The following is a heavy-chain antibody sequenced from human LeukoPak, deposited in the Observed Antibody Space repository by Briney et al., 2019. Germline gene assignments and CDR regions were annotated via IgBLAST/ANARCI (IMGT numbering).Heavy chain of an antibody. J-gene: IGHJ3*02. CDR2: IYYSGST. CDR1: GGSISSYY. CDR3: ARYIASYPHDAFDI. Sequence: SETLSLTCTVSGGSISSYYWSWIRQPPGKGLEWIGYIYYSGSTSYNPSLKSRVTISVDTSKKQFSLKLSSVTAADTAFYCCARYIASYPHDAFDIWGQGTMVTVSS. D-gene: IGHD1-26*01. V-gene: IGHV4-59*01.